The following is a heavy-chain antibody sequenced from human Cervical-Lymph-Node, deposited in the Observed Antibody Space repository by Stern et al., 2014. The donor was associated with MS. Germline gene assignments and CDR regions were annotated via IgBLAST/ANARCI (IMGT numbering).Heavy chain of an antibody. J-gene: IGHJ4*02. CDR1: GFSLSTSGMC. CDR2: IAWDDDK. Sequence: QITLKESGPALVKPTQTLTLTCTFSGFSLSTSGMCVSWIRQPPGKPLEWLAPIAWDDDKYCSTSLKTRLTISKDTSKNQVVLTMTNMDPVDTATYYCARILGYNHYYFDYWGQGTLVTVSS. V-gene: IGHV2-70*01. CDR3: ARILGYNHYYFDY. D-gene: IGHD5-24*01.